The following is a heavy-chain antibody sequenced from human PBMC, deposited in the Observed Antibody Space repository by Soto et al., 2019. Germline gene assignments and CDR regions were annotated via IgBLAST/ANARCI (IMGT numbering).Heavy chain of an antibody. D-gene: IGHD6-19*01. CDR1: GFTFSDYY. CDR2: ISSSSSYT. J-gene: IGHJ6*02. Sequence: QVQLVESGGGLVKPGGSLRLSCAASGFTFSDYYMSWIRQAPGKGLEWVSYISSSSSYTNYADSVKGRFTISRDNAKNSLCLQLNSLRAEDTDVYYCARVADSSGWYEGESPYCYGIDVWGQGTPVTVSS. CDR3: ARVADSSGWYEGESPYCYGIDV. V-gene: IGHV3-11*06.